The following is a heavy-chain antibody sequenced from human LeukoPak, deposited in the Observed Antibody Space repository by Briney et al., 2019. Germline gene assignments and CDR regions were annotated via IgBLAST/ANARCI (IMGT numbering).Heavy chain of an antibody. V-gene: IGHV1-3*01. J-gene: IGHJ4*02. CDR1: GYTFTSYA. D-gene: IGHD3-16*02. CDR3: ARARLRLGELSFEFDY. Sequence: ASVKVSCKASGYTFTSYAMHWVRQAPGQRLEWMGWINAGNGNTKYSQKFQGRVTITRDTSASTAYMEPSSLRSEDTAVYYCARARLRLGELSFEFDYWGQGTLVTVSS. CDR2: INAGNGNT.